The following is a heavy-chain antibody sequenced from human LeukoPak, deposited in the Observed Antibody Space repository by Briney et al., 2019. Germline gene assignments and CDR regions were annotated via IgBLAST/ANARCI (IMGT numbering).Heavy chain of an antibody. D-gene: IGHD6-13*01. CDR1: GFTFSSYE. J-gene: IGHJ4*02. CDR3: AKGQIAAAGTPPDY. CDR2: ISSSGSTI. Sequence: GGSLRLSCAASGFTFSSYEMNWVRQAPGKGLEWVSYISSSGSTIYYADSVKGRFTIPRDNSKNTLYLQMNSLRAEDTAVYYCAKGQIAAAGTPPDYWGQGTLVTVSS. V-gene: IGHV3-48*03.